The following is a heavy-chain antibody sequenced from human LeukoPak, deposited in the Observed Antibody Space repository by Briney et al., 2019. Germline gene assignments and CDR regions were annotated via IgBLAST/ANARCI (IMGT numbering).Heavy chain of an antibody. CDR1: GFTFSNFW. Sequence: HAGGSLRLSCAASGFTFSNFWLHWVRQAPGKGLEWVSRITSDGSNINYADSVQGRFTISRDNAKNTLYLQMNSLRAEETAVYYCARGGHSYFDYWGQGALVTVSS. CDR3: ARGGHSYFDY. V-gene: IGHV3-74*01. J-gene: IGHJ4*02. CDR2: ITSDGSNI. D-gene: IGHD3-16*01.